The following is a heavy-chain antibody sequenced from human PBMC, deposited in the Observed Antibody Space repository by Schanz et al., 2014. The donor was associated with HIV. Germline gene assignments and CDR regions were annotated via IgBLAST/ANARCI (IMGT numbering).Heavy chain of an antibody. CDR2: ISGSGLRL. Sequence: QVQLVESGGALVNPGSSLRLSCAASGFTFNTFYMSWIRQAPGKGLEWISYISGSGLRLYYADSVKGRFTISRDNSKNTLYLQMNSLRAEDTAVYYCANEEVPNDFWGQGTLVTVSS. V-gene: IGHV3-11*01. CDR1: GFTFNTFY. J-gene: IGHJ4*02. CDR3: ANEEVPNDF.